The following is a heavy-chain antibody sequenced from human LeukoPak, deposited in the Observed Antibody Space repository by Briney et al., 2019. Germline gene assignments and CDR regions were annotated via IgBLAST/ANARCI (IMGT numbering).Heavy chain of an antibody. Sequence: SVKVSCKASGGTFSSYAISWVRQAPGQGLELMGGIIPIFGTANYAQKFQGRVTITADESTSTAYMELSSLRSEDTAVYYCASFNCGGDCYSGDFQHWGQGTLVTVSS. CDR2: IIPIFGTA. CDR3: ASFNCGGDCYSGDFQH. J-gene: IGHJ1*01. CDR1: GGTFSSYA. V-gene: IGHV1-69*01. D-gene: IGHD2-21*02.